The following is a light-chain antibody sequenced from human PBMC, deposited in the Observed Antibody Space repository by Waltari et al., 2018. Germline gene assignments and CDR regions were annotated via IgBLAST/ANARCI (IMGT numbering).Light chain of an antibody. CDR2: EVS. Sequence: QSALTQPASVSGSPGQSITISCTGTSSDVGSYNLVSWYQQHPGKAPKIMIYEVSKRPSGVSNRCSGSKSGNTASLTISGLQAEDEADYYCCSYAGSSTNAVFGGGTQLTVL. J-gene: IGLJ7*01. V-gene: IGLV2-23*02. CDR3: CSYAGSSTNAV. CDR1: SSDVGSYNL.